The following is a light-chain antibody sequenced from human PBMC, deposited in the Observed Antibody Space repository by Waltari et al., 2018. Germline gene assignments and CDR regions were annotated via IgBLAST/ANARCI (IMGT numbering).Light chain of an antibody. CDR2: GAS. J-gene: IGKJ3*01. CDR1: QRVSSN. CDR3: QQYNNWPPAVT. Sequence: EIVMTQSPATLSVSPGERATLTCRASQRVSSNLAWYQQKPGQAPRLLIYGASNRATGIPARFSGSGSGTEFTLTISSLQSEDFAVYYCQQYNNWPPAVTFGPGTKVDIK. V-gene: IGKV3-15*01.